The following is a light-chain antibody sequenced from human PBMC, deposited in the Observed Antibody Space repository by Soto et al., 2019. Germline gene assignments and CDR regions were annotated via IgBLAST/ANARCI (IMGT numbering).Light chain of an antibody. CDR1: QSISSW. CDR2: KAS. CDR3: QQYNSYLYT. Sequence: DIQMTQSPSTLSASVGDRVTITCRASQSISSWLAWYQQKPGKAPKLLIYKASSLESGVPSRFSGSGSGTEFTLTISRLLPDDFATYYCQQYNSYLYTFGQGTKVDIK. V-gene: IGKV1-5*03. J-gene: IGKJ2*01.